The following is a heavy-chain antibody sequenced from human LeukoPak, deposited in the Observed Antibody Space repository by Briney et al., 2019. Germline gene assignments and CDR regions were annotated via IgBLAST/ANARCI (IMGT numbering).Heavy chain of an antibody. Sequence: PGGSLRLSCAASGFTFSSYAMSWVRQAPGKGLEWVSAISGSGGSTYYADSVKGRFTISRDNSKNTLCLQMNSLRAEDTAVYYCAKDPRAPGIRLYYFDYWGQGTLVTVSS. V-gene: IGHV3-23*01. J-gene: IGHJ4*02. CDR1: GFTFSSYA. CDR2: ISGSGGST. CDR3: AKDPRAPGIRLYYFDY. D-gene: IGHD5-12*01.